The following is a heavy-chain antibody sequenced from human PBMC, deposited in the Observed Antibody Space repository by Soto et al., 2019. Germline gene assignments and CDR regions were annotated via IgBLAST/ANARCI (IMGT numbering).Heavy chain of an antibody. CDR3: ARDEMVVATGSRTWHYYYGMDV. V-gene: IGHV1-69*12. D-gene: IGHD2-15*01. J-gene: IGHJ6*02. CDR2: IIPIFGTA. CDR1: GGTFSTYA. Sequence: QVQLVQSGAEVKKPGSSVKVSCKSSGGTFSTYAISWVRQAPGQGLEWMGGIIPIFGTANYAQKFQGRVTTTADESQTSAVMELISLRSEDTAVYYCARDEMVVATGSRTWHYYYGMDVWGQGTTVTVSS.